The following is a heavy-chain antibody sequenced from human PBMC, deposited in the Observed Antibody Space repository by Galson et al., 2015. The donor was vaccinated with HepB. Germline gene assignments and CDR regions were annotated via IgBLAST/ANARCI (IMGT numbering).Heavy chain of an antibody. D-gene: IGHD6-19*01. V-gene: IGHV2-70*01. CDR3: ARIRYSSGWWGGGY. Sequence: PALVKPTQTLTLTCTFSGFSLSTSGMCVSWIRQPPGKALEWLALIDWDDDKYYSTSLKTRLTISKDTSKNQVVLTMTNMDPVDTATYYCARIRYSSGWWGGGYWGQGTLVTVSS. CDR2: IDWDDDK. J-gene: IGHJ4*02. CDR1: GFSLSTSGMC.